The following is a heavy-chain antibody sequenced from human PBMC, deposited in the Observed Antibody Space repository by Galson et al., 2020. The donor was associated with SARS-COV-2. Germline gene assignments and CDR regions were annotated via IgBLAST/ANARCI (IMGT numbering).Heavy chain of an antibody. CDR1: GYNFNSDW. V-gene: IGHV5-51*01. CDR3: ARVRSGNYIYDY. Sequence: KIGESLKISCKASGYNFNSDWIGWVRQLPGKGLEWMGIIYPGDSETRYSLSFQGQVTMSADKSNNTAYLQWSSLKASDTAMYYCARVRSGNYIYDYWGQGTLVTVSS. D-gene: IGHD1-26*01. J-gene: IGHJ4*02. CDR2: IYPGDSET.